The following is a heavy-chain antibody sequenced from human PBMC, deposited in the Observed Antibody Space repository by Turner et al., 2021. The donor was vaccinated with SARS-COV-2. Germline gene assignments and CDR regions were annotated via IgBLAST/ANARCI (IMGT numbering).Heavy chain of an antibody. D-gene: IGHD2-8*01. V-gene: IGHV3-7*01. CDR2: ISQDGSQK. Sequence: EVQLVESGGGLVQPGGSLRLSCAASGFTFTNHWIGWVRQAPGEGLEWVAIISQDGSQKNYVDSLRGRFTISRDNAKQSLYLQMNSLRAEDTAVYYCARDLEVYLFGHMDVWGQGTTVTVSS. J-gene: IGHJ6*02. CDR3: ARDLEVYLFGHMDV. CDR1: GFTFTNHW.